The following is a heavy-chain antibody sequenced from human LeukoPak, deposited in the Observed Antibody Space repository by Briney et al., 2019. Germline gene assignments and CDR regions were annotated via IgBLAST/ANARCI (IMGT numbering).Heavy chain of an antibody. CDR2: IIHSGST. V-gene: IGHV4-34*01. CDR1: GGSFSGYY. Sequence: SETLSLTCALYGGSFSGYYWSWIRQPPGKGLEWIGEIIHSGSTNYNPSLKSRVPISVDTSKNQFSLKLSSVTAADTAVYYCAGGGEVPAAMPDFYRSGGFFDFWGQGTLVTVSS. CDR3: AGGGEVPAAMPDFYRSGGFFDF. D-gene: IGHD2-2*01. J-gene: IGHJ4*02.